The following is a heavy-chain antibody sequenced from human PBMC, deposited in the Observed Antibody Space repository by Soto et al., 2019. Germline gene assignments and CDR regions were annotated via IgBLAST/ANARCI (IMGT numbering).Heavy chain of an antibody. CDR2: TYYRSKWYN. CDR1: GDSVSSNSAA. V-gene: IGHV6-1*01. D-gene: IGHD3-3*01. Sequence: SPTLSLTCAISGDSVSSNSAAWNWIRQSPSRGLEWLGRTYYRSKWYNDYAVSVKSRITINPDTSKNQFSLQLNSVTPEDTAVYYCARGSTPIFGVVVIYYYYGMDVWGQGTTFTVSS. J-gene: IGHJ6*02. CDR3: ARGSTPIFGVVVIYYYYGMDV.